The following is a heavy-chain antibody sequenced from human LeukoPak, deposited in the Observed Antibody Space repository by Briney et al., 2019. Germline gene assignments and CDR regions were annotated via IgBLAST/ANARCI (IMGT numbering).Heavy chain of an antibody. CDR3: ARGRYYDILTGYYTARSWFDP. V-gene: IGHV1-8*01. Sequence: ASVKVSCKASGYTFTSYDINWVRQATGQGLEWMGWMNPNSGNTGYAQKFQGRVTMTRNTSISTAYMELSSLRSEDTAVYYCARGRYYDILTGYYTARSWFDPWGQGTLVTVSS. J-gene: IGHJ5*02. CDR1: GYTFTSYD. CDR2: MNPNSGNT. D-gene: IGHD3-9*01.